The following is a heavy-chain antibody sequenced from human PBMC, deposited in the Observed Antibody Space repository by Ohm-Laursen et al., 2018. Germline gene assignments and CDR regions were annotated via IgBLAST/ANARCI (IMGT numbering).Heavy chain of an antibody. D-gene: IGHD3-22*01. CDR1: GFTFSHYS. CDR2: IGTSNTTI. CDR3: AKVGTFYYDSSGYSH. Sequence: SLRLSCAASGFTFSHYSMNWVRQAPGKGPEWLSYIGTSNTTIYYADSVKGRFTISRDNAKNTLYLQMNSLRAEDTAVYYCAKVGTFYYDSSGYSHWGQGTLVTVSS. J-gene: IGHJ4*02. V-gene: IGHV3-48*04.